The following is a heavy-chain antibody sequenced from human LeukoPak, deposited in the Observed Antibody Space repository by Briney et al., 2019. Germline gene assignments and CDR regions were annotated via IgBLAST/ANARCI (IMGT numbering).Heavy chain of an antibody. D-gene: IGHD3-22*01. CDR3: ARVGHYYDSSGYGY. Sequence: GGSLRLSCAASGFTFSSYAMSWVRQAPGKGLEWVSVIYSGGSTYYADSVKGRFTISRDNSKNTLYLQMNSLRAEDTAVYYCARVGHYYDSSGYGYWGQGTLVTVSS. CDR2: IYSGGST. V-gene: IGHV3-53*01. J-gene: IGHJ4*02. CDR1: GFTFSSYA.